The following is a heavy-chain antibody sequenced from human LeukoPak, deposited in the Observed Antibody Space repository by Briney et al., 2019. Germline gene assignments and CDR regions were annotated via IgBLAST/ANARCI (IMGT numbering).Heavy chain of an antibody. D-gene: IGHD5/OR15-5a*01. V-gene: IGHV3-48*02. J-gene: IGHJ4*02. CDR1: GFTFSVYG. CDR3: AGGVYGYNAFDY. Sequence: GGSLRLSCAASGFTFSVYGMSWVRQAPGKGLEWVSHISSGRSVMNYADSVKGRFTISRDNGKNLVYLQMNSLRDEDTAVYYCAGGVYGYNAFDYWGQGTLVSVSS. CDR2: ISSGRSVM.